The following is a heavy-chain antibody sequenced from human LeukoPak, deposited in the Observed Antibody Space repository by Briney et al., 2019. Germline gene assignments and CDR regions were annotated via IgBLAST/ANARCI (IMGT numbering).Heavy chain of an antibody. V-gene: IGHV4-61*02. D-gene: IGHD3-3*01. CDR2: IYTSGST. CDR3: ARDSPITIFGVVIKGCAFDI. Sequence: SQTLSLTRTVSGGSISSGSYYWSWIRQPAGKGLEWIGRIYTSGSTNYNPSLKSRVPISVDTSKNQFSLKLSSVTAADTAVYYCARDSPITIFGVVIKGCAFDIWGQGTMVTVSS. J-gene: IGHJ3*02. CDR1: GGSISSGSYY.